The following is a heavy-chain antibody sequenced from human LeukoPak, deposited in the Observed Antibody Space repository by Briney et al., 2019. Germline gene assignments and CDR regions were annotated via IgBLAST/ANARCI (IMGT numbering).Heavy chain of an antibody. V-gene: IGHV1-2*02. CDR3: ARIYGDYPDDAFDI. D-gene: IGHD4-17*01. CDR1: GYTFTGYY. Sequence: GASVKVSCKASGYTFTGYYMHWVRQAPGQGLEWMGWINPNSGGTNYAQKFQGRVTMTRDTSISTAYMELSRLRSDDTAVYYCARIYGDYPDDAFDIWGQGTMVTVSS. J-gene: IGHJ3*02. CDR2: INPNSGGT.